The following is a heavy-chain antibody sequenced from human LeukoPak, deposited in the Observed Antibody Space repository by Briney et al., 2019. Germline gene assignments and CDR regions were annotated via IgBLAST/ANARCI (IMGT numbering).Heavy chain of an antibody. Sequence: KPGGSLRLSCAASGFTFSSYSMNWVRQAPGKGLEWVSSISSSSSYIYYADSVKGRFTISRDNAKNSLYLQMNSLRAEDTAVYYCARGLAIFGVAKIDYWGQGTLVTVSS. D-gene: IGHD3-3*01. V-gene: IGHV3-21*01. CDR3: ARGLAIFGVAKIDY. J-gene: IGHJ4*02. CDR1: GFTFSSYS. CDR2: ISSSSSYI.